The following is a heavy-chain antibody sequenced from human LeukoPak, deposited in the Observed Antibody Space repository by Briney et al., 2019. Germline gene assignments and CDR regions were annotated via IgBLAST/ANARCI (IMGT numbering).Heavy chain of an antibody. CDR3: AREGRDGYGMFYFDY. D-gene: IGHD5-24*01. V-gene: IGHV3-48*03. J-gene: IGHJ4*02. CDR2: ISSSGSTI. Sequence: GGSLRLSCAASGFTFDDYGMNWVRQAPGKGLEWVSYISSSGSTIYYADSVKGRFTISRDNAKNSLYLQMNSLRAEDTAVYYCAREGRDGYGMFYFDYWGQGTLVTVSS. CDR1: GFTFDDYG.